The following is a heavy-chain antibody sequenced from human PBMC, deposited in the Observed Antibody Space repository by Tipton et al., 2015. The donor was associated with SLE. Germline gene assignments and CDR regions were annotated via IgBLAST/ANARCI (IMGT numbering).Heavy chain of an antibody. J-gene: IGHJ4*02. CDR1: GGSISSHY. CDR3: ARYGSSGWSYYFDY. V-gene: IGHV4-59*11. D-gene: IGHD6-19*01. Sequence: TLSLTCTVSGGSISSHYWSWIRQPPGKGLEWIGYIYYSGSISYNPSLKSRVTISVDTSKNQFSLKLSSVTAADTAVYYCARYGSSGWSYYFDYWGQGTLVTVSS. CDR2: IYYSGSI.